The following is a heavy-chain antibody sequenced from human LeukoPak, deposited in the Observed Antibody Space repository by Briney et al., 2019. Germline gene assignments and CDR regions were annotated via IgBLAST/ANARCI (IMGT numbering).Heavy chain of an antibody. D-gene: IGHD6-13*01. V-gene: IGHV3-30*18. J-gene: IGHJ4*02. CDR2: ISYDGSNK. Sequence: GGSLRLSCAASGFTFSSYGMHWVRQAPGKGLEWVAVISYDGSNKYYADSVKGRFTISRDNAKNSLYLQMNSLRAEDTALYYCAKDAAAGTGGIFDYWGQGTLVTVSS. CDR3: AKDAAAGTGGIFDY. CDR1: GFTFSSYG.